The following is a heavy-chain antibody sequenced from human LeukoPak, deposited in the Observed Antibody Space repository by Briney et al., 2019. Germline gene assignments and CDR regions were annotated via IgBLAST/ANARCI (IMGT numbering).Heavy chain of an antibody. Sequence: SETLSLTCLVAAGSISNIYHYWAWIRQPPGKGLEWIAYVHYTGNTNSNPSLKSRLTMSVDTSKSQFSLRLSSVTTADTALYYCARGMFDCRSYYSFHSWGQGTLVTVSS. V-gene: IGHV4-61*05. CDR3: ARGMFDCRSYYSFHS. CDR1: AGSISNIYHY. CDR2: VHYTGNT. D-gene: IGHD2-21*01. J-gene: IGHJ4*02.